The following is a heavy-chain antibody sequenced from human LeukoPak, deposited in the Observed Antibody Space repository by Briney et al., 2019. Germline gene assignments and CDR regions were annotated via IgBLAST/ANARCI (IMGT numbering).Heavy chain of an antibody. V-gene: IGHV3-23*01. CDR2: IRGNAANT. CDR3: ARGRLGNGAGHYYFDY. CDR1: GFTFSSYA. Sequence: GESLRLSCAASGFTFSSYAMNWVRQAPGKGLEWVSGIRGNAANTYYADSVKGRFAISRDTSNTVYLQMSSLRAEDTAVYFCARGRLGNGAGHYYFDYWGQGALVIVSS. J-gene: IGHJ4*02. D-gene: IGHD7-27*01.